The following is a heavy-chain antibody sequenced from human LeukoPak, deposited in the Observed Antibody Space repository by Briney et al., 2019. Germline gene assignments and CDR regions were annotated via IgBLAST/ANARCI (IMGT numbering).Heavy chain of an antibody. V-gene: IGHV4-34*01. D-gene: IGHD2-2*01. J-gene: IGHJ1*01. CDR3: ARGGVVVPAAIGGHLRYFQH. CDR1: GGSFSGYY. Sequence: SETLSLTCAVYGGSFSGYYWSWIRQPPGKGLEWIGEINHSGSTNYNPSLKSRVTISVDTSKNQFTLKLSSVTAADTAVYYCARGGVVVPAAIGGHLRYFQHWGQGTLVTVSS. CDR2: INHSGST.